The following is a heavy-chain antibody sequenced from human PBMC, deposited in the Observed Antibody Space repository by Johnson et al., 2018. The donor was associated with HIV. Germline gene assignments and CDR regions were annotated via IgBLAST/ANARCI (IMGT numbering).Heavy chain of an antibody. D-gene: IGHD3-16*01. CDR3: AGQRGDDAFDI. CDR1: GFTFSSYW. Sequence: VQLVESGGGLVQPGGSLRLSCAAYGFTFSSYWMSWVRQAPGKGLEWVANIKQDGSEKYYVDSVKGRFTISRDNAKNSLYLQMNSLRAEDTAVYYCAGQRGDDAFDIWGQGTMVTVSS. J-gene: IGHJ3*02. CDR2: IKQDGSEK. V-gene: IGHV3-7*03.